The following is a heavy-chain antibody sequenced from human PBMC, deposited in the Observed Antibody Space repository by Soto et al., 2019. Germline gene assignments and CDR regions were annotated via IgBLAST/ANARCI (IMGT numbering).Heavy chain of an antibody. J-gene: IGHJ4*02. CDR3: ARDGDYWNDFDY. D-gene: IGHD1-1*01. Sequence: EVQLVESGGGLVQPGGSLRLSCAASGFTFRTYWMNWVRQAPGKGLEWVANIKEDGSKKNFVDSVKGRFTISRDNAKHLLYLQMNSLRTEDTDVYYCARDGDYWNDFDYWGQGTLVTVPS. CDR1: GFTFRTYW. V-gene: IGHV3-7*01. CDR2: IKEDGSKK.